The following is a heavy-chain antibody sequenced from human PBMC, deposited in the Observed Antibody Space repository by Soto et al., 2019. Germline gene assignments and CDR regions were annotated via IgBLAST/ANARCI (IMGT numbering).Heavy chain of an antibody. CDR1: GFSLSTSGVG. CDR2: VFWDDDK. Sequence: QITLKESGPTLVKPTQTLTLTCTFSGFSLSTSGVGVGWIRQPPGKALEWLALVFWDDDKRYSPSLKSRLTITKETPKIQLALTVNNRGPVDTGTYYCAHRPHIPVVTAIPGWFDSCSQRTLFTVAA. V-gene: IGHV2-5*02. D-gene: IGHD2-21*02. CDR3: AHRPHIPVVTAIPGWFDS. J-gene: IGHJ5*01.